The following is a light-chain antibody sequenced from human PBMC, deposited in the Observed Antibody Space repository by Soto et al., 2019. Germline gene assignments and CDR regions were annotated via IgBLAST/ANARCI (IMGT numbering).Light chain of an antibody. CDR2: GGS. J-gene: IGKJ1*01. V-gene: IGKV3-20*01. Sequence: HSAVTVSVNPGARATLSCRASQSVGSNLAWYQQNPGQAPRLLIYGGSSRATGIPVRFSGSGSETDFTLTITRLEPEDFAVYYCQQYISSRTFCEGGKVDI. CDR3: QQYISSRT. CDR1: QSVGSN.